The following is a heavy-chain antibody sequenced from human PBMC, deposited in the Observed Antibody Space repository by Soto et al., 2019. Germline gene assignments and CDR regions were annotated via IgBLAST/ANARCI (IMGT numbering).Heavy chain of an antibody. J-gene: IGHJ4*02. V-gene: IGHV4-59*05. CDR1: GGSISSYY. CDR2: IYYSGST. CDR3: ARGSTTEKVDS. Sequence: SETLSLTCTVSGGSISSYYWSWIRQPPGKGLEWIGSIYYSGSTYYNPSLKSRVTISVDTSKNQFSLKQSSVTAADTAVYYCARGSTTEKVDSWGQGILVTVSS.